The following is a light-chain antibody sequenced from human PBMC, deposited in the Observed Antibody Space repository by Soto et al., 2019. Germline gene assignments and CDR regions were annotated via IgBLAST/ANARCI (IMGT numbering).Light chain of an antibody. Sequence: EIVMTQSPATLSVSPWEIATLSCRASQSVSSNLAWYQQKPDRAPRLLIYGASTRATGIPARFSGSGSGTEFTLTISSLQSEDFAVYYCQQYNNWPPITFGQGTRLEIK. CDR3: QQYNNWPPIT. CDR2: GAS. V-gene: IGKV3-15*01. J-gene: IGKJ5*01. CDR1: QSVSSN.